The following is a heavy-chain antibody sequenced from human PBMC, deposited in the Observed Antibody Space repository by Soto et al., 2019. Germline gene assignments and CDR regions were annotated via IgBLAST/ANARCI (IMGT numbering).Heavy chain of an antibody. CDR2: ISAYNGNT. Sequence: ASVKVSCKASGFTFTSYGISWVRQAPGQGLEWMGWISAYNGNTNYAQKLQGRVTMTTDTSTSTAYMELRSLRSDDTAVYYCARVLTYYYGSGSPNVDYGGQGTVVTVSS. V-gene: IGHV1-18*01. CDR1: GFTFTSYG. D-gene: IGHD3-10*01. J-gene: IGHJ4*02. CDR3: ARVLTYYYGSGSPNVDY.